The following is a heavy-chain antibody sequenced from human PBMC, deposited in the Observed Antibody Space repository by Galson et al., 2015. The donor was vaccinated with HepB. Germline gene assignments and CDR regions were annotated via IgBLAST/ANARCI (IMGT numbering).Heavy chain of an antibody. Sequence: SLRLSCAASGFTFSSYGMHWVRQAPGKGLEWVAVISYDGSNKYYADSVKGRFTISRDNSKNTLYLQMNSLRAEDTAVYYCAQGGLFDYWGQGTLVTVSS. CDR2: ISYDGSNK. V-gene: IGHV3-30*18. D-gene: IGHD3/OR15-3a*01. CDR3: AQGGLFDY. J-gene: IGHJ4*02. CDR1: GFTFSSYG.